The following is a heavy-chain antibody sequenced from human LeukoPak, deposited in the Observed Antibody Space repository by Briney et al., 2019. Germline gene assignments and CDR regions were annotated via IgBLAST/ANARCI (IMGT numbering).Heavy chain of an antibody. CDR2: ISYDGSNK. CDR3: ARDGNSGGYSYYYYMDV. V-gene: IGHV3-30*03. Sequence: GGSLRLSCAASGFTFSSYGMHWVRQAPGKGLEWVAVISYDGSNKYYADSVKGRFTISRDNSKNTLYLQMNSLRAEDTAVYYCARDGNSGGYSYYYYMDVWGKGTTVTVSS. D-gene: IGHD1-26*01. CDR1: GFTFSSYG. J-gene: IGHJ6*03.